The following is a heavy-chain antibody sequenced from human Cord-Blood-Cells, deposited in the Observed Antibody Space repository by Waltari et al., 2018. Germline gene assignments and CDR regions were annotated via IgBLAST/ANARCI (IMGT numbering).Heavy chain of an antibody. CDR3: ARGGDYSNAFDI. CDR1: GLTFSSYW. CDR2: INSDGSST. D-gene: IGHD4-4*01. V-gene: IGHV3-74*01. Sequence: EVQLVESGGGLVQPGGSLRLSCAASGLTFSSYWMHWVRQAPGKGLVWVSRINSDGSSTSYADSVKGRFTISRDNAKNTLYLQMNRLRAEDTAVYYCARGGDYSNAFDIWGQGTMVTVSS. J-gene: IGHJ3*02.